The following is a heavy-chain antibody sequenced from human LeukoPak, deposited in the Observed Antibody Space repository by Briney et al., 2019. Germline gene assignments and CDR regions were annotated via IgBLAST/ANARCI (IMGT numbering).Heavy chain of an antibody. Sequence: PSETLSLTCTVSGGSISSSSYYWSWIRQPPGKGLEWIGEINHSGSTNYNPSLKSRVTISVDTSKNQFSLKLSSVTAADTAVYYCARYRGTSLYYYYYGMDVWGQGTTVTVSS. CDR3: ARYRGTSLYYYYYGMDV. J-gene: IGHJ6*02. CDR2: INHSGST. D-gene: IGHD2-2*01. CDR1: GGSISSSSYY. V-gene: IGHV4-39*07.